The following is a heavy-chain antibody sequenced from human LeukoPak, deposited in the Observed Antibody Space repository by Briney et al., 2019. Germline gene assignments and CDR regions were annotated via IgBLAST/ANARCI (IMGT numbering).Heavy chain of an antibody. V-gene: IGHV3-30-3*01. CDR1: GFTFSSYA. CDR3: AKDRLTLSSFDI. J-gene: IGHJ3*02. CDR2: ISYDGSNK. Sequence: GGSLRLSCAASGFTFSSYAMHWVRQAPGKGLEWVAVISYDGSNKYYADSVKGRFTISRDNSKNTLYLQMNSLRAEDTATYYCAKDRLTLSSFDIWGQGTMVTVSS. D-gene: IGHD1-14*01.